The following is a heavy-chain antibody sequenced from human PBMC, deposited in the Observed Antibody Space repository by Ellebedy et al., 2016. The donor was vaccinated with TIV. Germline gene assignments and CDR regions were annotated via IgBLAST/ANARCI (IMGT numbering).Heavy chain of an antibody. CDR3: AKDLYGGYDWAYIDC. Sequence: PGGSLRLSCAASEFTFSRYGMHWVRQAPGKGLQWVAGISYDGTNKYYADSVKGRFTISRDNSKDTLSLQMNSLRAEDTAIYYCAKDLYGGYDWAYIDCWGQGTLVTVSS. CDR1: EFTFSRYG. D-gene: IGHD5-12*01. CDR2: ISYDGTNK. J-gene: IGHJ4*02. V-gene: IGHV3-30*18.